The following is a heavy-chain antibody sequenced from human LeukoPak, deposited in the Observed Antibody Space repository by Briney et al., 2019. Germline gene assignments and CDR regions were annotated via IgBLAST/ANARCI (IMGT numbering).Heavy chain of an antibody. V-gene: IGHV4-31*03. CDR1: GGSISSGGYY. CDR3: ARDVAAAVDY. Sequence: SQTLSLTCTVSGGSISSGGYYWSWIRQHPGKGLEWIGYIYYSGSTYYNPYLKSRVTISVDTSKNQFSLKLSSVTAADTAVYYCARDVAAAVDYWGQGTLVTVSS. D-gene: IGHD6-13*01. CDR2: IYYSGST. J-gene: IGHJ4*02.